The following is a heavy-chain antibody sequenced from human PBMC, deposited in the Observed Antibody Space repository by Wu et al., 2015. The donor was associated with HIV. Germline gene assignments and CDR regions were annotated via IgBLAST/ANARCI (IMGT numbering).Heavy chain of an antibody. D-gene: IGHD6-13*01. V-gene: IGHV1-69*15. CDR2: IIPIFGTA. Sequence: QVQLVQSGAEVKKPGSSVKVSCKVSGGSFSSNAVSWVRQAPGQGLEWMGRIIPIFGTANYAQKFQGRVTITADESTSTAYMELRSLRSDDTAVYYCARGLSSSWPYYYYYYMDVWGKGPRSPSP. CDR3: ARGLSSSWPYYYYYYMDV. J-gene: IGHJ6*03. CDR1: GGSFSSNA.